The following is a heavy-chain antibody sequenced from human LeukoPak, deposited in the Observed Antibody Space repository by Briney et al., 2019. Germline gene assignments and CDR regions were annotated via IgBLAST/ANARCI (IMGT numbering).Heavy chain of an antibody. Sequence: ASVKVSCKASGYTFTSYGISWVRQAPGQGLEWMGWISAYNGNTNYAQKLQGRVTMTTDTSTSTAYMELRSLRSDDTAVYYCARVTTKQQWLVRYYYYYMDVWGKGTTVTVSS. V-gene: IGHV1-18*01. J-gene: IGHJ6*03. CDR2: ISAYNGNT. D-gene: IGHD6-19*01. CDR1: GYTFTSYG. CDR3: ARVTTKQQWLVRYYYYYMDV.